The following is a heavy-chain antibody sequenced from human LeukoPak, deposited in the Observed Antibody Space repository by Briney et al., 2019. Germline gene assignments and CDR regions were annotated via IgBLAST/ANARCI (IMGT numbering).Heavy chain of an antibody. CDR2: ISSSGSTI. CDR3: ARESNVYYYDSSGFPFDY. D-gene: IGHD3-22*01. V-gene: IGHV3-48*03. Sequence: GGSLRLSCAASGFTFSSYEMNWVRQAPGKGLERVSYISSSGSTIYYADSVKGRFTISRDNAKNSLYLQMNSLRAEDTAVYYCARESNVYYYDSSGFPFDYWGQGTLVTVSS. CDR1: GFTFSSYE. J-gene: IGHJ4*02.